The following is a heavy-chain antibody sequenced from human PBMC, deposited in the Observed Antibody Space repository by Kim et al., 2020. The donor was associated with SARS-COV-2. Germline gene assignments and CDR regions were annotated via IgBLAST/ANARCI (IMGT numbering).Heavy chain of an antibody. V-gene: IGHV3-33*01. D-gene: IGHD6-13*01. CDR3: ARDRRIAASLFDY. CDR1: GFTFSSYG. J-gene: IGHJ4*02. Sequence: GGSLRLSCAASGFTFSSYGMHWVRQAPGKGLEWVAVIWYDGSNKYYADSVKGRFTISRDNSKNTLYLQMNSLRAEDTAVYYCARDRRIAASLFDYWGQGTLVTVSS. CDR2: IWYDGSNK.